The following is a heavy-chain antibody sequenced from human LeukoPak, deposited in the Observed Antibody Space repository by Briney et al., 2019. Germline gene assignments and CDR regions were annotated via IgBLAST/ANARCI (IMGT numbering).Heavy chain of an antibody. CDR1: GFTFSSYD. Sequence: PGGSLRLSCAASGFTFSSYDMHWVRQAPGKGLEWVAVISYDRSNKYYADSLKGRFTIPRDNAKNSLYLQMNSLRAEDTAVYYCARDGDLYSSSSYFDYWGQGTLVTVSS. CDR2: ISYDRSNK. CDR3: ARDGDLYSSSSYFDY. J-gene: IGHJ4*02. V-gene: IGHV3-30*03. D-gene: IGHD6-6*01.